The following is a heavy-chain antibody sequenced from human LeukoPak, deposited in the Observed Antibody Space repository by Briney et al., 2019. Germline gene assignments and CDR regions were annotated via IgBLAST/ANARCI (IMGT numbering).Heavy chain of an antibody. V-gene: IGHV4-4*07. CDR3: ARSSAAAGPTHNWFGP. CDR1: GVSITAYY. CDR2: IYASGST. J-gene: IGHJ5*02. Sequence: PSETLSLTCTVSGVSITAYYWSWIRQPPGKGLEWIGRIYASGSTNYDPSLKSRVTMSVDTSKNQFSLELISVTAADTAVYYCARSSAAAGPTHNWFGPWGQGTLVTVPS. D-gene: IGHD6-13*01.